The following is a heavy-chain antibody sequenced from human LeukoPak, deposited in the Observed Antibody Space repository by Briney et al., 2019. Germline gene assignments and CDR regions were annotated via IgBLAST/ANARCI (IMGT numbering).Heavy chain of an antibody. V-gene: IGHV3-74*01. CDR2: TNSGGSVT. Sequence: PGGSLRLSCAVSGFTFSGHWMFWVRQAPGKGLEWVSSTNSGGSVTGYTDSVKGRFTISRDNSKDTLYLQMNSLRAEDTAVYYCAKLGQSGYNSYYWGQGTLVTVSS. CDR3: AKLGQSGYNSYY. CDR1: GFTFSGHW. J-gene: IGHJ4*02. D-gene: IGHD5-24*01.